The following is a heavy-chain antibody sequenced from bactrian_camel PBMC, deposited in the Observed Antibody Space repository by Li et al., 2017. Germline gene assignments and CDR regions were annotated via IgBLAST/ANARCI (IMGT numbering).Heavy chain of an antibody. Sequence: VESGGDLVEPGGSLRLSCATSGFTFSDYTMMWVRQAPGKGLEWVSTIDRGGGTTYYTDSVKGRFTISRDIAKNTLYLQMTNLSPEDTATYYCMPDLCWVPPSGGGAYRNKYRGQGTQVTVS. J-gene: IGHJ4*01. D-gene: IGHD7*01. CDR1: GFTFSDYT. CDR3: MPDLCWVPPSGGGAYRNKY. V-gene: IGHV3S31*01. CDR2: IDRGGGTT.